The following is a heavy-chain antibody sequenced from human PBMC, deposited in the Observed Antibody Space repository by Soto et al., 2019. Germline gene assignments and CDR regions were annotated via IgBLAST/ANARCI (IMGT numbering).Heavy chain of an antibody. J-gene: IGHJ4*02. V-gene: IGHV3-30-3*01. D-gene: IGHD4-17*01. CDR2: ISYDGSNK. Sequence: QVQLVESGGGVVQPGRSLRLSCAASGFTFSSYAMHWVRQAPGKGLEWVAVISYDGSNKYYADSVKGRFTISRDNSKNTLYLQMNSLRAEDTAMYYCARGIYGGNSGLDYWGQGTLVTVSS. CDR3: ARGIYGGNSGLDY. CDR1: GFTFSSYA.